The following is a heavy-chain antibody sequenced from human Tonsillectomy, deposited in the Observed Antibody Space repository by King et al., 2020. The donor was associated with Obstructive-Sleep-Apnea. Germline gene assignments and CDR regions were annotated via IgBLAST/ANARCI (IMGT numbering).Heavy chain of an antibody. J-gene: IGHJ4*02. V-gene: IGHV4-39*07. CDR2: IFYSGST. CDR3: TRRLINYAIAS. D-gene: IGHD4-11*01. CDR1: GGSITTTNYY. Sequence: QLQESGPGLVKPSETLSLTCTVSGGSITTTNYYWGWVRQSPGMGLEWIGNIFYSGSTNYNPSLNSRVSISADTSKNQFSLDLSSVTAADTAIYCCTRRLINYAIASWGQGTLVTVSS.